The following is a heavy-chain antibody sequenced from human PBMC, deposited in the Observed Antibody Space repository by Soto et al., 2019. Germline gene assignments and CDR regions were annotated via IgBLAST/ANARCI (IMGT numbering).Heavy chain of an antibody. J-gene: IGHJ3*01. CDR2: ISSSGSFT. Sequence: GGSLRLSCAASGFSFNSYTMNWLRQAPGKGLEWVSSISSSGSFTDYADSVRGRFTISRDNAKNSLYLQMTSLSAEDTAVYYCSTSGSGWYGVDFDACGQGTKVPVSS. CDR1: GFSFNSYT. CDR3: STSGSGWYGVDFDA. V-gene: IGHV3-21*01. D-gene: IGHD6-19*01.